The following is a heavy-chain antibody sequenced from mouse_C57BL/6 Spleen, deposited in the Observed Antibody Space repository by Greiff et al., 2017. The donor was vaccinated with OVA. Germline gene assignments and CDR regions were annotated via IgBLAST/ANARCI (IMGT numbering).Heavy chain of an antibody. CDR1: GYTFTSYW. D-gene: IGHD2-1*01. J-gene: IGHJ4*01. Sequence: VKLQQPGAELVRPGSSVKLSCKASGYTFTSYWMHWVKQRPIQGLEWIGNIDPSDSETHYNQKFKDKATLTVNKSSSTAYMQLSSLTSEDSAVYYCARDGNYFYAMDYWGQGTSVTVSS. V-gene: IGHV1-52*01. CDR3: ARDGNYFYAMDY. CDR2: IDPSDSET.